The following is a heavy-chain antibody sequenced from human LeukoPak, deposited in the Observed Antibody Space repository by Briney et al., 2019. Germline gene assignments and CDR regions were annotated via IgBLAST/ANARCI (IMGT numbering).Heavy chain of an antibody. CDR3: APILRYFDWLFPGGY. J-gene: IGHJ4*02. D-gene: IGHD3-9*01. V-gene: IGHV1-24*01. Sequence: ASVKVSCKVSGYTLTELSMHWVRQAPGKGLEWMGGFDSEDGETIYAQKFQGRVTMTEDTSTDTAYMELSSLRSEDTAVYYCAPILRYFDWLFPGGYWGQGTLVTVSS. CDR2: FDSEDGET. CDR1: GYTLTELS.